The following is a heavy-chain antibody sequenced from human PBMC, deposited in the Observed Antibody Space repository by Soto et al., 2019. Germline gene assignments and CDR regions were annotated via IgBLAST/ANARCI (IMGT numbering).Heavy chain of an antibody. CDR3: ARDGYSNFDY. CDR2: ISNSGST. V-gene: IGHV4-61*01. J-gene: IGHJ4*02. D-gene: IGHD4-4*01. CDR1: GGSVSSGRYY. Sequence: QVQLQESGPGLVKPSEPLSLTCTFSGGSVSSGRYYWSGIRQPPGKGLEWIGYISNSGSTKYNPSLKSRVAISVDTSKNQFSLKLSSVTAADTAVYYCARDGYSNFDYWGQGTLVTVSS.